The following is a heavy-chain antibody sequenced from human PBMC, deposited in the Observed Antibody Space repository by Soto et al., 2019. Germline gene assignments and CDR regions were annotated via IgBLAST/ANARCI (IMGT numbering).Heavy chain of an antibody. V-gene: IGHV3-30*18. Sequence: PRLSCAASGFTFRGYGMHWVRQAPGRGLEWVALISYDGSIKYYADSVRGRFTISRDNSKNTLYLQMNSLRAEDTAVYYCANSEYSRYKNIDVWGQGTRVTVSS. CDR2: ISYDGSIK. J-gene: IGHJ6*02. D-gene: IGHD5-18*01. CDR3: ANSEYSRYKNIDV. CDR1: GFTFRGYG.